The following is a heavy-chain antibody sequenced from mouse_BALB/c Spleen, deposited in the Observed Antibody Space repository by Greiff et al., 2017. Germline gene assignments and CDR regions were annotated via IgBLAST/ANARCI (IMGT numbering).Heavy chain of an antibody. V-gene: IGHV5-6-3*01. Sequence: DVKLVESGGGLVQPGGSLKLSCAASGFTFSSSDMSWVRQTPDKRLELVATINSNGGSTYYPDSVKGRFTISRDNAKNTLYLQMSSLKSEDTAMYYCARGGTRAMDYWGQGTSVTVSS. CDR3: ARGGTRAMDY. CDR1: GFTFSSSD. CDR2: INSNGGST. J-gene: IGHJ4*01.